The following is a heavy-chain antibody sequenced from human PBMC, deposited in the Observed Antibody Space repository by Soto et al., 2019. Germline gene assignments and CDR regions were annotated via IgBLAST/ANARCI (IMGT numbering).Heavy chain of an antibody. V-gene: IGHV4-59*08. CDR1: GGSISSYY. Sequence: PSETLSLTCTVSGGSISSYYWSWIRQPPGKGLEWIGYIYYSGSTNYNPSLKSRVTISVDTSKNQFSLKLSSVTAADTAVYYCARRYGSFFDYGGQGPLVTVSS. CDR2: IYYSGST. D-gene: IGHD5-18*01. CDR3: ARRYGSFFDY. J-gene: IGHJ4*02.